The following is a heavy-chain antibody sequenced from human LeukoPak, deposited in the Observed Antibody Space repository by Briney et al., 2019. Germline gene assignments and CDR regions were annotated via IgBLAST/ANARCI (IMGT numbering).Heavy chain of an antibody. CDR1: RFTFGAYD. J-gene: IGHJ4*02. D-gene: IGHD2-21*01. V-gene: IGHV3-13*01. CDR2: IATAHNT. Sequence: PGGSLTLSCAVSRFTFGAYDMHWVRQTTGRRLEWVSRIATAHNTFQPGSVKGRFFISRENAENTLYLQMNNLRDGDTAVYYCARGPPGSGLSIDGWGQGALVTVSS. CDR3: ARGPPGSGLSIDG.